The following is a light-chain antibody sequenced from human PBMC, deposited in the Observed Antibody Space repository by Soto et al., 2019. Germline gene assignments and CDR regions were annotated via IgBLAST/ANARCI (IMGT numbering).Light chain of an antibody. CDR1: QSVSSRY. Sequence: EIVLTQSPGTLSLSPGERATLSCRASQSVSSRYLAWYQQKAGQAPRLLIYGASSRDTGIPDRFSGSGSGTDFTLTIIRLEPEDFAVYYCQQYCGSPPITFGGGTKVEIK. CDR2: GAS. V-gene: IGKV3-20*01. J-gene: IGKJ4*01. CDR3: QQYCGSPPIT.